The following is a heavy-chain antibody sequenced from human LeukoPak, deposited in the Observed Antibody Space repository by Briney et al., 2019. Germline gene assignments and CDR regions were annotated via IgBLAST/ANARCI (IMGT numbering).Heavy chain of an antibody. CDR3: ARDPSRSGYYVY. Sequence: GGSLRLSCAASGFTVSSNYMSWVRQAPGKGLEWVSVIYSGGSTYYADSVKGRFTISRDNSKNTLYLRMNSLRAEDTAVYYCARDPSRSGYYVYWGQGTLVTVSS. D-gene: IGHD3-22*01. J-gene: IGHJ4*02. CDR2: IYSGGST. CDR1: GFTVSSNY. V-gene: IGHV3-66*01.